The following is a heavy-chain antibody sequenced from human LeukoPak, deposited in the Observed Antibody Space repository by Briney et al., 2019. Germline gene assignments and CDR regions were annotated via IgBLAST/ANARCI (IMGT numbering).Heavy chain of an antibody. D-gene: IGHD2-2*01. V-gene: IGHV4-34*01. CDR2: INHSGST. J-gene: IGHJ2*01. CDR3: ARRVVPAARYWYSDL. Sequence: SETLSLTCAVYGGSFSGYYWSWIRQPPGKGLEWIGEINHSGSTNYNPSLKSRVIISVDTSKNQFSLKLSSVAAADTAVYYCARRVVPAARYWYSDLWGRGTLVTVSS. CDR1: GGSFSGYY.